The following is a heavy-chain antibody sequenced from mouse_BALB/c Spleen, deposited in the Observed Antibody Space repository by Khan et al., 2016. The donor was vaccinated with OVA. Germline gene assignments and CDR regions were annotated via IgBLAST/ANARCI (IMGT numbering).Heavy chain of an antibody. CDR1: GFSLTSYG. CDR2: IWSDGST. V-gene: IGHV2-6*02. CDR3: ARWFNGYSSLYAMDY. J-gene: IGHJ4*01. D-gene: IGHD2-2*01. Sequence: VQLVESGPGLVAPSQSLSITCTVSGFSLTSYGVHWVRQPPGKGLEWLVVIWSDGSTNYNSVLKSRLSISQYNSKSQVFLKMNSLQADDTAIYYCARWFNGYSSLYAMDYWGQGTSVTVSS.